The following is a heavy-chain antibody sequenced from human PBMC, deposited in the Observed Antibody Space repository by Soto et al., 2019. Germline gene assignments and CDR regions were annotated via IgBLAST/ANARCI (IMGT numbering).Heavy chain of an antibody. Sequence: HPXGSLSLSAASSGFTVFSYLRHLVPQVPGNGLVWVSRINRDGSNTNYADSVKGRFTISRDNAKNTLYLQMNSLRAEDTAVYYCARAGAYDSSYLFYYYGMDVWGQGTTVTVSS. CDR3: ARAGAYDSSYLFYYYGMDV. J-gene: IGHJ6*02. CDR2: INRDGSNT. D-gene: IGHD6-6*01. CDR1: GFTVFSYL. V-gene: IGHV3-74*01.